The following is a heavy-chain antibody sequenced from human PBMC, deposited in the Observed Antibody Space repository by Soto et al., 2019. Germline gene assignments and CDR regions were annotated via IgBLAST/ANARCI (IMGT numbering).Heavy chain of an antibody. D-gene: IGHD6-25*01. Sequence: EVQLVESGGGLIQPGGSLRLSCAVSGFTVSNNYMSWVRQAPGKGLEGVSVIYSGGYTAYGDSVKGRFTISRDNSKNTLFRKMNALRPDGTAVYSWATQRGGGGYWGQGTLVTVSS. CDR1: GFTVSNNY. CDR3: ATQRGGGGY. J-gene: IGHJ4*02. V-gene: IGHV3-53*01. CDR2: IYSGGYT.